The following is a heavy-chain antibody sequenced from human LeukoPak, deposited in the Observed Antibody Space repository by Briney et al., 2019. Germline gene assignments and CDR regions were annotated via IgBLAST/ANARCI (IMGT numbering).Heavy chain of an antibody. CDR2: IYTSGST. Sequence: SETLSLTCTVSGGSISSYYWSWIRQPAGKGLEWIGRIYTSGSTNYNPSLKSRVTISVDTSKNQFSLKLSSVTAADTAVYYCARDRRGYSSGWSVSWFDPWGQGTLVTVSS. J-gene: IGHJ5*02. CDR1: GGSISSYY. CDR3: ARDRRGYSSGWSVSWFDP. D-gene: IGHD6-19*01. V-gene: IGHV4-4*07.